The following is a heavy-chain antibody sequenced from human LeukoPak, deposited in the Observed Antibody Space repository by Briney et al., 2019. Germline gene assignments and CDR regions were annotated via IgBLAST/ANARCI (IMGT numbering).Heavy chain of an antibody. V-gene: IGHV3-53*05. J-gene: IGHJ4*02. Sequence: PGGSLRLSCAASGFTVSTNYMSWVRQAPGKGLEWVSLIYSGGNTNYADSVKGRFTISRDNSKNTLYLQMGSLRVEDMAAYYCAREYYGGYVDYWGQGTLVTVSS. D-gene: IGHD3-10*01. CDR1: GFTVSTNY. CDR3: AREYYGGYVDY. CDR2: IYSGGNT.